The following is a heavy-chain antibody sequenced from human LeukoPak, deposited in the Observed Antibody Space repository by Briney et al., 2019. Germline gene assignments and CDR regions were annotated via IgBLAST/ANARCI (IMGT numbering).Heavy chain of an antibody. V-gene: IGHV3-48*02. CDR3: AREDPTEVYYFDY. CDR1: GFTFRSYS. Sequence: GGSLRLSCAASGFTFRSYSMNWVRQAPGKGLEWVSYISSSSSTIYYADSVKGRFTISRDNAKNSLYLRMNSLRDEDMAVYYCAREDPTEVYYFDYWGQGTLVTVSS. J-gene: IGHJ4*02. CDR2: ISSSSSTI.